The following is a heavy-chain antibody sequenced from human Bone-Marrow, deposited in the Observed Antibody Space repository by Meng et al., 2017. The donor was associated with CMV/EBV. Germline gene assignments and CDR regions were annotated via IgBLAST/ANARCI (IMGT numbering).Heavy chain of an antibody. CDR3: ARATYYYDSTPIDI. D-gene: IGHD3-22*01. J-gene: IGHJ3*02. Sequence: SETLSLTCSVAGGSINSGDYYWSWIRQPPGKDLEWIGYNHNSGSTYYNPSLKSRVTTSVDTSKNQCTLRLSSVTAADTAVYYWARATYYYDSTPIDIWGQGTMVTVSS. CDR2: NHNSGST. V-gene: IGHV4-30-4*08. CDR1: GGSINSGDYY.